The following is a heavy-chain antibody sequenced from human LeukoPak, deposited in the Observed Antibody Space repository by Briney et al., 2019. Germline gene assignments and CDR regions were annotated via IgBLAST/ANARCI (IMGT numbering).Heavy chain of an antibody. Sequence: ASVKVSCKASGYTFTGYYMHWVRQAPGQGLEWMGWINPNSGGTNYAQKFQGRVTMTRDTSISTAYMELSRLRSDDTAVYYCARDRGGLLWFGRQGFDPWGQGTLVTVSS. CDR2: INPNSGGT. J-gene: IGHJ5*02. CDR3: ARDRGGLLWFGRQGFDP. D-gene: IGHD3-10*01. V-gene: IGHV1-2*02. CDR1: GYTFTGYY.